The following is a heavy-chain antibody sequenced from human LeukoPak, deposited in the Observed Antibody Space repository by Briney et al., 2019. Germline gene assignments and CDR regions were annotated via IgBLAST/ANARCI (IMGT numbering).Heavy chain of an antibody. V-gene: IGHV3-21*01. Sequence: GGSLRLSCAASGSTFSSYSMNWVRQAHGNVLEWVPSISSSSSYIYYADSVKGRFTISRDNAKNSLYLQMNSLRAEDTAVYYCARGPGGIAAAGTRYFQHWGQGTLVTVSS. J-gene: IGHJ1*01. D-gene: IGHD6-13*01. CDR2: ISSSSSYI. CDR3: ARGPGGIAAAGTRYFQH. CDR1: GSTFSSYS.